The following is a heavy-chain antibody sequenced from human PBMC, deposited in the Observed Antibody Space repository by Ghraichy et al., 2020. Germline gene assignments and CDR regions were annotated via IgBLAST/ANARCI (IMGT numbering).Heavy chain of an antibody. Sequence: SETLSLTCTVSGGSISSYYWSWIRQPAGKGLEWIGRIYTSGSTNYNPSLKSRVTMSVDTSKNQFSLKLSSVTAADTAVYYCARDRRGTVVTPRFGMDVWGQGTTVTVSS. CDR1: GGSISSYY. D-gene: IGHD4-23*01. V-gene: IGHV4-4*07. CDR2: IYTSGST. J-gene: IGHJ6*02. CDR3: ARDRRGTVVTPRFGMDV.